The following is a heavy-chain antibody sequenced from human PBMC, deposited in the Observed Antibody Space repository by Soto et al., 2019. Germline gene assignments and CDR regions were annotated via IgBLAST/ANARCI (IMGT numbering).Heavy chain of an antibody. V-gene: IGHV1-8*01. CDR1: GYTFTSYD. CDR2: MNPYSGNT. J-gene: IGHJ4*02. Sequence: QVKVVQSGAEVKKPGASVKVSCKASGYTFTSYDIHWVRQATGQGLEWMGWMNPYSGNTGYAPKFQGRVIMTRNTSISTAYMELSSLRSEDTAVYYCARVFTVRRGSGSDYWGQGTLVTVSS. CDR3: ARVFTVRRGSGSDY. D-gene: IGHD1-26*01.